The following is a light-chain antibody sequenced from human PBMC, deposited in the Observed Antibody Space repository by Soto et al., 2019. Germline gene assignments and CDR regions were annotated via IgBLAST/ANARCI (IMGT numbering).Light chain of an antibody. V-gene: IGLV7-43*01. CDR1: TGAVTSGYY. CDR2: STS. CDR3: LLYYGGARGV. J-gene: IGLJ1*01. Sequence: QAVVTQEPSLTVSPGGTVTLTCASSTGAVTSGYYPNWFQRKPGQAPRALIYSTSNKRSWTPARFSGSLLGGKAALTLSGVQPEDEAEYYCLLYYGGARGVFGTGTKVTVL.